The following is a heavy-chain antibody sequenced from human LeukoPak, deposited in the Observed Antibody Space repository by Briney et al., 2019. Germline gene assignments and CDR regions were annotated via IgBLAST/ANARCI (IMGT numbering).Heavy chain of an antibody. CDR3: ARDPAGAVAGDI. J-gene: IGHJ3*02. CDR1: GGSISSYY. Sequence: SETLSLTCTVSGGSISSYYWSWIRQPPGKGLEGIGYIYYSGSPNYNPSLKSRVTISVDTSKNQFSLKLSSVTAADTAVYYCARDPAGAVAGDIWGQGTMVTVSS. V-gene: IGHV4-59*12. D-gene: IGHD6-19*01. CDR2: IYYSGSP.